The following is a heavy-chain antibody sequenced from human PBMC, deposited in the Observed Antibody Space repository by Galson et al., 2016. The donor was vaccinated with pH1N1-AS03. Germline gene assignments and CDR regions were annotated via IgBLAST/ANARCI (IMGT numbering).Heavy chain of an antibody. D-gene: IGHD7-27*01. CDR2: IYNSGST. V-gene: IGHV4-30-4*01. Sequence: TLSLTCSVSGGSISSGDYYWNWIRQPPGKGLEWIGYIYNSGSTSYNPSLRSRLTMSFDTSKNQFSLRLTFVTAADTAVYYCARAGLGSPEPFGAFDIWGQGTMVTVSS. CDR1: GGSISSGDYY. CDR3: ARAGLGSPEPFGAFDI. J-gene: IGHJ3*02.